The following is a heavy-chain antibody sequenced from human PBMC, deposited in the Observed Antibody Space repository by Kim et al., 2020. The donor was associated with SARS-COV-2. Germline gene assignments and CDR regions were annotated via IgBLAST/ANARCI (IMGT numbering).Heavy chain of an antibody. CDR2: IDPSGSYT. D-gene: IGHD2-8*01. CDR3: ARLGTIPVWIDY. V-gene: IGHV5-10-1*01. Sequence: GESLKISCKGSGYSFTSYWISWVRQMPGKGLEWMGRIDPSGSYTNYSPSFQGHVTISADKSISTAYLQWSSLKASDTAMYYCARLGTIPVWIDYWRQGTLVTVSS. J-gene: IGHJ4*02. CDR1: GYSFTSYW.